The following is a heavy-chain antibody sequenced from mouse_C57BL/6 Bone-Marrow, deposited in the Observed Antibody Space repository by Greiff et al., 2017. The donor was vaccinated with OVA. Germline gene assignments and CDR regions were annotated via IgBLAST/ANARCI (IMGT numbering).Heavy chain of an antibody. CDR2: IDPSDSYT. J-gene: IGHJ3*01. CDR3: AREGDYYGSGRGPWFAY. CDR1: GYTFTSYW. Sequence: QVQLKQPGAELVMPGASVKLSCKASGYTFTSYWMHWVKQRPGQGLEWIGEIDPSDSYTNYNQKFKGKSTLTVDKSSSTAYMQLSSLTSEDSAVYYCAREGDYYGSGRGPWFAYWGQGTLVTVSA. V-gene: IGHV1-69*01. D-gene: IGHD1-1*01.